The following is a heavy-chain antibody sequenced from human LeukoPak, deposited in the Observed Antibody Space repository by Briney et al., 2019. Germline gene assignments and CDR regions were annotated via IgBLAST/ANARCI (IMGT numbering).Heavy chain of an antibody. Sequence: GGSLGLSCAASGFTFSNYAMTWVRQAPGKGLEWVSAISGSGYSTYYADSVRGRFTISRDSSKNTLYLQMNSLRAEDTAVYYCAKDTVEGSGDWGQGTLVTVSS. CDR1: GFTFSNYA. D-gene: IGHD1-26*01. CDR2: ISGSGYST. J-gene: IGHJ4*02. CDR3: AKDTVEGSGD. V-gene: IGHV3-23*01.